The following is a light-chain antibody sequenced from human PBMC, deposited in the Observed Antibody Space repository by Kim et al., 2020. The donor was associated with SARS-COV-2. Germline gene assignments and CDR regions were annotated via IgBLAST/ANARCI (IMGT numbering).Light chain of an antibody. V-gene: IGKV1-17*01. J-gene: IGKJ2*01. CDR3: LQYNSYPDT. CDR1: QGIRID. Sequence: DIQMTQCPSSLSASVGDRVTITCRASQGIRIDLAWYQQKPGKAPRRLIYATSTLQGGVPSRFSGSGSGTEFTLTISSLQPEDFATYYCLQYNSYPDTFGQGTKLEI. CDR2: ATS.